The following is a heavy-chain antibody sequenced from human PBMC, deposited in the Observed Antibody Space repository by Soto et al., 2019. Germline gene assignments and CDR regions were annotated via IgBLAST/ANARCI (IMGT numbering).Heavy chain of an antibody. Sequence: QVQLVQSGTEVKKAGSAVKVSCKTSGYTFTTYGISWIRQAPGQGLEWIAWISVYNGDTNYAQNVQGRVTMTTDTLTTTAYLELGSLRSDDTAVYYCARVYCGGDCFSGGDFDYWGQGTLVTVS. CDR1: GYTFTTYG. CDR3: ARVYCGGDCFSGGDFDY. J-gene: IGHJ4*02. CDR2: ISVYNGDT. D-gene: IGHD2-21*01. V-gene: IGHV1-18*01.